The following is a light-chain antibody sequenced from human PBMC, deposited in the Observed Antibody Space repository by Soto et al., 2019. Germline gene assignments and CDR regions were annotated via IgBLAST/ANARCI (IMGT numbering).Light chain of an antibody. CDR1: SSDVGGYNY. V-gene: IGLV2-11*01. J-gene: IGLJ2*01. Sequence: QSALTQPRSVSGSPGQSVTISCTGTSSDVGGYNYVSWYQQHPGKAPKLMIYDVSKRPSGVPDRFSGSNSGNTASLTISGLQAEDEADYDGCSYAGSYSFYVVFGGGTKLTVL. CDR3: CSYAGSYSFYVV. CDR2: DVS.